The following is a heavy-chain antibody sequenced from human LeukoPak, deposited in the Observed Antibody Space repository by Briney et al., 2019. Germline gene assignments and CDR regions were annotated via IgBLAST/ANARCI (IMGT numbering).Heavy chain of an antibody. CDR3: AKDLGSGWGGGGDFDY. D-gene: IGHD6-19*01. CDR1: GFAFTNYA. V-gene: IGHV3-23*01. CDR2: IRGSGGST. Sequence: GRSLRLSCAASGFAFTNYAMSWVRQAPGKGLEWVSGIRGSGGSTYYADYVKGRFTISRDNSKNTLYLQMNSLRAEDTAVYYCAKDLGSGWGGGGDFDYWGQGTLVTVSS. J-gene: IGHJ4*02.